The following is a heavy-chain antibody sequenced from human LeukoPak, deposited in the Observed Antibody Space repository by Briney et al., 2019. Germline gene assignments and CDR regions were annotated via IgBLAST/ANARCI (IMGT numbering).Heavy chain of an antibody. CDR1: GYTFTSYY. D-gene: IGHD6-25*01. CDR2: INPTSGDT. V-gene: IGHV1-46*01. J-gene: IGHJ3*02. CDR3: ARYGFSSVWQGGWHAFDI. Sequence: ASVKVSCKASGYTFTSYYVHWVRQAPGQGLEWMGIINPTSGDTDYAQNFQGRVTMTRDMSTSTVYMELSSLRSEDTAVYYCARYGFSSVWQGGWHAFDIWGLGTMVTVSP.